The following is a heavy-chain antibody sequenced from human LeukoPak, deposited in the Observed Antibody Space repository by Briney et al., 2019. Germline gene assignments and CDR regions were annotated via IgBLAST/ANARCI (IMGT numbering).Heavy chain of an antibody. V-gene: IGHV3-23*01. Sequence: GGSLRLSCAASGFTFSSYAMSWVRQAPGKGLEWVSAISGSGGSTYYADSVKGRFTISRDNSKNTLYLQMNSLRAEDTAVYYCAKDLENEDTAMVEDYWGQGTLVTVSS. D-gene: IGHD5-18*01. CDR3: AKDLENEDTAMVEDY. J-gene: IGHJ4*02. CDR1: GFTFSSYA. CDR2: ISGSGGST.